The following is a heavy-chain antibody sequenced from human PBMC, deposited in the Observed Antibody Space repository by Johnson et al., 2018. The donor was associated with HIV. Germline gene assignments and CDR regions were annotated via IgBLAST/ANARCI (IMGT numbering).Heavy chain of an antibody. Sequence: QVQLVESGGGVVQPGRSLRLSCAASGFTFSSYGMHWVRQAPGKGLEWVAVISYDGSNKYYADSVKGRFTISRDNSKNTLYLQMNSLRAEDTAVYYCAKSDGFDIWGQGTMVTVAS. J-gene: IGHJ3*02. CDR3: AKSDGFDI. CDR2: ISYDGSNK. CDR1: GFTFSSYG. V-gene: IGHV3-30*19.